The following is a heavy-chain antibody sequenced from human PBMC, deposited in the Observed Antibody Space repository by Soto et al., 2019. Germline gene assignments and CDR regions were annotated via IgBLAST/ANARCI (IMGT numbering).Heavy chain of an antibody. CDR3: AKDLWGVDTTKQSSYYGMDV. CDR2: ISYDGSNK. CDR1: GFTFSSYG. V-gene: IGHV3-30*18. J-gene: IGHJ6*02. D-gene: IGHD5-12*01. Sequence: QVQLVESGGGVVQPGRSLRLSCAASGFTFSSYGMHWVRQAPGKGLEWVAVISYDGSNKYYADSVKGRFTISRDNSKNTXYXXMNSLRAENTAVYYCAKDLWGVDTTKQSSYYGMDVWGQGTTVSVSS.